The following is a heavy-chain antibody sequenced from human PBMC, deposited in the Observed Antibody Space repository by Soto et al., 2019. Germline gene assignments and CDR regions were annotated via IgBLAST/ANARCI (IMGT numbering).Heavy chain of an antibody. V-gene: IGHV1-46*01. Sequence: QVQVVQSGAEVKKPGASVKVSCKASGYTFTTYYIHWVRQAPGQGLEWMGVINPSGGSINYAQKCQGRVTMTRDTATSTVSMELSSLRSEDTAVYYCARDRGRGGSYYIYFYGMDVWGQGTTVTVSS. CDR2: INPSGGSI. J-gene: IGHJ6*02. CDR3: ARDRGRGGSYYIYFYGMDV. D-gene: IGHD1-26*01. CDR1: GYTFTTYY.